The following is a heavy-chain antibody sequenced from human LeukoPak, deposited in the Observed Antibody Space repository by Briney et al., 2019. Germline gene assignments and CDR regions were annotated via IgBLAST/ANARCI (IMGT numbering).Heavy chain of an antibody. V-gene: IGHV1-8*01. CDR1: GYTFTSYD. J-gene: IGHJ5*02. CDR3: ARDFFNYYDRGT. Sequence: ASVKVSCKAFGYTFTSYDINWVRQATGQGLEWMGWMNPNSGNTGYAQKFQGRVTMTRNTSISTAYMELSSLRSEDTAVYYCARDFFNYYDRGTWGQGTLVTVSS. D-gene: IGHD3-22*01. CDR2: MNPNSGNT.